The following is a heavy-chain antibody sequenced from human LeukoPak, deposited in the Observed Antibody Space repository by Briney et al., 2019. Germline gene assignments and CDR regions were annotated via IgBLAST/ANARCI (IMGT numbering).Heavy chain of an antibody. CDR1: GFTFDDYG. CDR3: AREDSSGPYYYFDY. CDR2: INWNGGST. J-gene: IGHJ4*02. V-gene: IGHV3-20*04. D-gene: IGHD3-22*01. Sequence: GGSLRLSCAASGFTFDDYGMSWVRQAPGKGLEWVSGINWNGGSTGYADSVKGRFTISRDNAKNSLYLQMNSLRAEDTALYYCAREDSSGPYYYFDYWGQGTLVTVSS.